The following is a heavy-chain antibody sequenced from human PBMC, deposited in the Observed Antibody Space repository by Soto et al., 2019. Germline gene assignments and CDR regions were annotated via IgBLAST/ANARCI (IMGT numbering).Heavy chain of an antibody. CDR2: FYYTGSA. Sequence: PSETLSLTCTVSGGSISSYYWTWIRQPPGKGLEWIASFYYTGSADYNPSLKSRITGSVASSRTQFSLRLRSVTAADSAVYYCARALLRGNREYYFGMDVWGQGATVTVSS. J-gene: IGHJ6*02. D-gene: IGHD3-10*01. V-gene: IGHV4-59*01. CDR1: GGSISSYY. CDR3: ARALLRGNREYYFGMDV.